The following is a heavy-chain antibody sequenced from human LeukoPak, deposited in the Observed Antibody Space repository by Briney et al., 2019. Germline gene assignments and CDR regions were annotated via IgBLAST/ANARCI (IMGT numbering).Heavy chain of an antibody. D-gene: IGHD4-23*01. CDR2: IWFDGSNK. J-gene: IGHJ4*02. CDR1: GFAFSSYG. Sequence: GGSLRLSCAASGFAFSSYGMHWVRQAPGKGLEWVALIWFDGSNKYYADSVKGRFTISRDNSNNTLYLQMNSLRVEDTAVYYCARQTTVATDCWGQGTLVTVSS. V-gene: IGHV3-33*01. CDR3: ARQTTVATDC.